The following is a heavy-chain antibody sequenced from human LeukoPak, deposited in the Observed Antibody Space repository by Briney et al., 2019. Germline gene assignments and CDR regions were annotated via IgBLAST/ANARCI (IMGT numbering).Heavy chain of an antibody. CDR1: GFTFSSYA. V-gene: IGHV3-64*01. Sequence: PGGSLRLSCAASGFTFSSYAMHWVRQAPGKGLEYVSAISSNGGSTYYANSVKGRFTISRDNSKTPLYLQMGSLRAEDMAVYYCARQYSGYDRRLDYWGQGTLVTVSS. CDR3: ARQYSGYDRRLDY. J-gene: IGHJ4*02. CDR2: ISSNGGST. D-gene: IGHD5-12*01.